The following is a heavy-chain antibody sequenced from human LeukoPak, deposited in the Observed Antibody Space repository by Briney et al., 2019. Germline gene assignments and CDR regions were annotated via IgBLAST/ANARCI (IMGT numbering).Heavy chain of an antibody. CDR1: GFSFSSYW. CDR3: AELGISMIGGV. J-gene: IGHJ6*04. D-gene: IGHD3-10*02. CDR2: ISSSGSTI. V-gene: IGHV3-48*03. Sequence: GGSLRLSCEGSGFSFSSYWMNWVRQAPGKGLEWVSYISSSGSTIYYADPVKGRFTISRDNAKNSLYLQMNSLRAEDTAVYYCAELGISMIGGVWGKGTTVTISS.